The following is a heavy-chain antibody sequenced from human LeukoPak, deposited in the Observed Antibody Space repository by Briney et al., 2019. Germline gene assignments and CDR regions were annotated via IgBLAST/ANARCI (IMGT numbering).Heavy chain of an antibody. CDR3: AKDLVGSYWYFDL. CDR2: ISGSGGST. J-gene: IGHJ2*01. CDR1: GFTFSSYA. Sequence: GGSLRLSCAASGFTFSSYAMSWVRRAPGKGLEWVSAISGSGGSTYYADSVKGRFTISRDNSKNTLYLQMNSLRAEDTAVYYCAKDLVGSYWYFDLWGRGTLVTVSS. V-gene: IGHV3-23*01. D-gene: IGHD2-15*01.